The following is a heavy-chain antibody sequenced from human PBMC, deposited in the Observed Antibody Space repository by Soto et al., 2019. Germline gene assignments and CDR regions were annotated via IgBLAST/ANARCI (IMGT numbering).Heavy chain of an antibody. CDR2: ISSSGSTI. CDR1: GFTFSSYE. J-gene: IGHJ3*02. V-gene: IGHV3-48*03. Sequence: GGSLRLSCAASGFTFSSYEMNWVRQAPGKGLEWVSYISSSGSTIYYADSVKGRFTISRDNAKNSLYLQMNSLRAEDTAVYYCARDRLMTTVTTGVGGRGKNAFDIWGQGTMVTVSS. CDR3: ARDRLMTTVTTGVGGRGKNAFDI. D-gene: IGHD4-17*01.